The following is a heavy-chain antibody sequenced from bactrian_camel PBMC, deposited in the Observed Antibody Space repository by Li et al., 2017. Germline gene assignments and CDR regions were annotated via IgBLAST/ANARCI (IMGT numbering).Heavy chain of an antibody. CDR1: GIGNTGTC. V-gene: IGHV3S1*01. D-gene: IGHD6*01. Sequence: HVQLVESGGGSVQAGGSLRLTCKTTGIGNTGTCVAWLRQVPGKGREVVAAIGPGRDRRYYPSTVKGRFTISRENDKNTVYLQMNNLKPEDTAMYYCVDDCYGSRYYLARRTNVWGQGTQVTVS. J-gene: IGHJ4*01. CDR2: IGPGRDRR. CDR3: VDDCYGSRYYLARRTNV.